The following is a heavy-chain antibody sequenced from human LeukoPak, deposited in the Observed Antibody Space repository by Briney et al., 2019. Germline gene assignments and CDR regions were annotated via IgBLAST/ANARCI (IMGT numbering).Heavy chain of an antibody. V-gene: IGHV3-23*01. CDR3: AGGKYSSGWYGLDYYYYYYMDV. Sequence: PGGSLRLSCAASGSTFSTYAMNWVRQAPGKGLECVSSISGSGGSTYYADSVKGRFTISRDNAKNSLYLQMNSLRAEDTAVYYCAGGKYSSGWYGLDYYYYYYMDVWGKGTTVTISS. CDR2: ISGSGGST. J-gene: IGHJ6*03. CDR1: GSTFSTYA. D-gene: IGHD6-19*01.